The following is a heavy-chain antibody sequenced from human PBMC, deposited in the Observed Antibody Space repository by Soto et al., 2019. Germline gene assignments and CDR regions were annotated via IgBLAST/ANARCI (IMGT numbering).Heavy chain of an antibody. CDR3: ARGIAARRWGLVGYYYGMDV. J-gene: IGHJ6*02. CDR1: EGTFSSYA. Sequence: QVQLVQSGAEVKKPGSSVKVSCKASEGTFSSYAISWVRQAPGQGLEWMGGIIPIFGTANYAQKFQGRVTITADESTSTAYMELSSLRSVDTAVYYCARGIAARRWGLVGYYYGMDVWGQGTTVTVSS. D-gene: IGHD6-6*01. CDR2: IIPIFGTA. V-gene: IGHV1-69*01.